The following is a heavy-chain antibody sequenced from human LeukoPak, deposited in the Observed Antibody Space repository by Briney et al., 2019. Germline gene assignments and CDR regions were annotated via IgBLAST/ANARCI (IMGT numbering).Heavy chain of an antibody. V-gene: IGHV1-18*01. Sequence: ASVKVSXKASGYTFTSYGISWVRQAPGQGLEWMGWISAYNGNTNYAQKLQGRVTMTTDTSTSTAYMELRSLRSDDTAVYYCAREKYSSGWYYFDYWGQGTLVTVSS. CDR2: ISAYNGNT. D-gene: IGHD6-19*01. CDR3: AREKYSSGWYYFDY. J-gene: IGHJ4*02. CDR1: GYTFTSYG.